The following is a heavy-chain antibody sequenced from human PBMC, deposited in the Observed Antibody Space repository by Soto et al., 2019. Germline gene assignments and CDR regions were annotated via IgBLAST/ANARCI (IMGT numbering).Heavy chain of an antibody. Sequence: ETLRLSCAASGFTVSSSGMSWVRQTPGKGLEWVSAISGSGGSTYYADSVKGRFTISRDNSKNTLYLQMNSLRAEDTAVYYCAKGGSSWYRLGHDAFDIWGQGTMVTVSS. J-gene: IGHJ3*02. V-gene: IGHV3-23*01. CDR2: ISGSGGST. CDR3: AKGGSSWYRLGHDAFDI. CDR1: GFTVSSSG. D-gene: IGHD6-13*01.